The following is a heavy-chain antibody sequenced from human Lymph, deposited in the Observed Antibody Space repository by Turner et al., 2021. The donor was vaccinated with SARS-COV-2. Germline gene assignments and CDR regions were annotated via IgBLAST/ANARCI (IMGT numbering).Heavy chain of an antibody. Sequence: QVQLVQSGAAVKKPGASVKVSCKVSGYTLTEVSMHWGRQAPGKGLEWMGGFDPEDGETIYAQKFQGRSTMTEDTSTDTAYMELSSLRSEDTAVYYCATGPYDFWSGPSPGYYGMDVWGQGTTVTVSS. CDR1: GYTLTEVS. D-gene: IGHD3-3*01. J-gene: IGHJ6*02. CDR2: FDPEDGET. V-gene: IGHV1-24*01. CDR3: ATGPYDFWSGPSPGYYGMDV.